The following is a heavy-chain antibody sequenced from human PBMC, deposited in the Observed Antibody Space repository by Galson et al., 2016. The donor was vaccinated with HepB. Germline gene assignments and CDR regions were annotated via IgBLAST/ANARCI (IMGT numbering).Heavy chain of an antibody. V-gene: IGHV1-2*04. D-gene: IGHD2-2*01. Sequence: SVKVSCKASGYTFTGYYIHWVRQAPGQGLEWMGWINPSSGGTKYAQKFQGWVTMTRDTSISTAYMELSRLRSDDTAVYYCASGALQGYCSRTNCRHDFDYWGQGTLVTVSS. J-gene: IGHJ4*02. CDR1: GYTFTGYY. CDR3: ASGALQGYCSRTNCRHDFDY. CDR2: INPSSGGT.